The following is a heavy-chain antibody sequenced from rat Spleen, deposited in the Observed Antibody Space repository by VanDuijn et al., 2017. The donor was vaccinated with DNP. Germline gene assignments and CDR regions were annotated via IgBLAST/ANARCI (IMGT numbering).Heavy chain of an antibody. CDR1: GFTFSDYN. V-gene: IGHV5-7*01. D-gene: IGHD3-8*01. J-gene: IGHJ3*01. CDR2: ISFDGTST. CDR3: ATLSRGWFAY. Sequence: EVQLVESGGGLVQPGRSLKVSCVGSGFTFSDYNMAWVRQAPKKGLEWVATISFDGTSTSYRDSVKGRFTISRDNAESTLYLQMDSLRSADTATYYCATLSRGWFAYWGQGTLVTVSS.